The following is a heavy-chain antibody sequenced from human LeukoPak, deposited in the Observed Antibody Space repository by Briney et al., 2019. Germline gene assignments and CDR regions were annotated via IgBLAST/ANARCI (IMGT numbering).Heavy chain of an antibody. V-gene: IGHV3-74*01. D-gene: IGHD6-13*01. CDR3: ARSRYSSSWPPFDY. CDR1: GFTFSSYW. CDR2: INSDGSIT. J-gene: IGHJ4*02. Sequence: GGSLRLSCAASGFTFSSYWMHWVRQVPGKGLAWVSRINSDGSITTYADSVKGRFTISRDNAKNTLYLQMNSLRVDDTAVYYCARSRYSSSWPPFDYWGQGTLVTVSS.